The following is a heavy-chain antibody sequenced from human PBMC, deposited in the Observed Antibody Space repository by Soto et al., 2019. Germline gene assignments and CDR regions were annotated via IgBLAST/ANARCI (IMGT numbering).Heavy chain of an antibody. CDR1: GYTFTSYY. Sequence: GASVKVSCKASGYTFTSYYMHWVRQAPGQGLEWMGIINPSGGSTSYAQKFQGRVTMTRDTSTSTVYMELSSLRSEDTAVYYCALKLTGTTYYYGMDVWGQGTTVTVSS. J-gene: IGHJ6*02. D-gene: IGHD1-7*01. CDR3: ALKLTGTTYYYGMDV. CDR2: INPSGGST. V-gene: IGHV1-46*03.